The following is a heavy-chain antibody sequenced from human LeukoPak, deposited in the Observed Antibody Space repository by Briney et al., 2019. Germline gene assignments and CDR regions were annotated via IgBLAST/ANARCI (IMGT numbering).Heavy chain of an antibody. D-gene: IGHD1-1*01. CDR3: AREGYAPCFDY. CDR1: GFTFSNYW. CDR2: INGDGSST. V-gene: IGHV3-74*01. Sequence: GGSLRLSCAASGFTFSNYWMHWVRQAPGKGLVWVSRINGDGSSTNYADSVKGRFTISRDNAKNTLYLQVSSLRAEDTAVYYCAREGYAPCFDYWGQGTLVTVSS. J-gene: IGHJ4*02.